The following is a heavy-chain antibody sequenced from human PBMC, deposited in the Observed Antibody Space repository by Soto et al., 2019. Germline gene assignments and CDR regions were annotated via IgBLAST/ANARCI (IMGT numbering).Heavy chain of an antibody. J-gene: IGHJ4*02. D-gene: IGHD3-22*01. V-gene: IGHV3-23*01. CDR2: ISGSGGST. CDR1: GFTFSSYA. CDR3: AKATHDSSGYYYVDTYYFDY. Sequence: EVQLLESGGGLVQPGGSLRLSCAASGFTFSSYAMSWVRQAPGKGLEWVSAISGSGGSTYYADPVKGRFTISRDNSKNTLYLQMNSLRAEDTAVYYCAKATHDSSGYYYVDTYYFDYWGQGTLVTVSS.